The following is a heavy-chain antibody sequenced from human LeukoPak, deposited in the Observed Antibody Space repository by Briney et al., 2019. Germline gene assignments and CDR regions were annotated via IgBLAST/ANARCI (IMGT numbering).Heavy chain of an antibody. D-gene: IGHD6-13*01. J-gene: IGHJ6*03. V-gene: IGHV1-46*01. CDR3: ARDPVGAAAGKAFYYMDV. CDR2: INPSGGST. CDR1: GYTFTSYY. Sequence: ASVKVSCKASGYTFTSYYMHWVRQAPGQGLEWMGIINPSGGSTSYAQKFQGRVTMTRDTSTSTVYMELSSLRSEDTAVYYCARDPVGAAAGKAFYYMDVWGKGTTVTISS.